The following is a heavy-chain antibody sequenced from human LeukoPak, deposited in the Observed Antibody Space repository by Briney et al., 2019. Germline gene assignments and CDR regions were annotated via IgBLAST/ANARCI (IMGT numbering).Heavy chain of an antibody. J-gene: IGHJ5*02. Sequence: PGGSLRLSCAASGFTFSDYYMSWIRQAPGKGLEWVSYISSSGSTIYYADSVKCRFTISRDNAKNSLYLQMNSLRAEDTAVYYCASSRYDLNWFDPWGQGTLVTVSS. CDR2: ISSSGSTI. CDR3: ASSRYDLNWFDP. D-gene: IGHD3-16*01. V-gene: IGHV3-11*01. CDR1: GFTFSDYY.